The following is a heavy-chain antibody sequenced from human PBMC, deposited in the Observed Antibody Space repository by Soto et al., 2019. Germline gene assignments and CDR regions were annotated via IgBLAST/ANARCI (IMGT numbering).Heavy chain of an antibody. Sequence: EVQLLESGGGLVQPGGSLRLSCTASGFTFSSHAMTWVRQAPGKGLEWVSGLSDSGNSIYYADSVKGRFTISRDNSMNTLYLQMKTLRAEDTAVYYCAKVSSGWYAGFFDLWGQGTLVTVSS. CDR3: AKVSSGWYAGFFDL. CDR2: LSDSGNSI. CDR1: GFTFSSHA. D-gene: IGHD2-8*01. J-gene: IGHJ4*02. V-gene: IGHV3-23*01.